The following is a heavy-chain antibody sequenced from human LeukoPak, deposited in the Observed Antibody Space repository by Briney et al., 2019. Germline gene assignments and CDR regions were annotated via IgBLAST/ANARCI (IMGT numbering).Heavy chain of an antibody. Sequence: ASVKVSCKASGGTFSSYEISWVRQAPGQGLEWMGGIIPMFGTAKYAQKFQGRVTMTEDTSTDTAYMELSSLRSEDTAVYYCAAVTRGWWFDPWGQGTLVTVSS. CDR3: AAVTRGWWFDP. CDR2: IIPMFGTA. V-gene: IGHV1-69*06. CDR1: GGTFSSYE. J-gene: IGHJ5*02. D-gene: IGHD6-19*01.